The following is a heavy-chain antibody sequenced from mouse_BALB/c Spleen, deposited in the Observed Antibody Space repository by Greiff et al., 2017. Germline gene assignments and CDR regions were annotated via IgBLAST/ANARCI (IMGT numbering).Heavy chain of an antibody. CDR3: ARSSPYGNYGSWFAY. CDR2: IYPGGGYT. Sequence: VQLQQSGAELVRPGTSVKISCKASGYTFTNYWLGWVKQRPGHGLEWIGDIYPGGGYTNYNEKFKGKATLTADTSSSTAYMQLSSLTSEDSAVYFCARSSPYGNYGSWFAYWGQGTLVTVSA. J-gene: IGHJ3*01. CDR1: GYTFTNYW. V-gene: IGHV1-63*02. D-gene: IGHD2-1*01.